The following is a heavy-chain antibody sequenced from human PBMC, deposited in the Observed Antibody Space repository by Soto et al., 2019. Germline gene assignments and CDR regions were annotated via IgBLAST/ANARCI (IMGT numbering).Heavy chain of an antibody. CDR3: ARGGTTGKGGLDF. J-gene: IGHJ4*02. V-gene: IGHV1-18*01. D-gene: IGHD1-1*01. CDR2: ISTYNGNT. Sequence: QVQLVQSGGEVKKPGAPVKVSCKTSGYTFTSYGITWVRQAPGQGLEWMGWISTYNGNTDYAQKLQGRVTMTTHTSTSTVYMELRSLRSDDTAVYYCARGGTTGKGGLDFWGQGTLVTVSS. CDR1: GYTFTSYG.